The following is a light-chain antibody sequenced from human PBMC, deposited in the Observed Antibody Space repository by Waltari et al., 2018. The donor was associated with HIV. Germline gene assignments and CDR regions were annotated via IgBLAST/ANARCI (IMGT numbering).Light chain of an antibody. CDR2: GDA. Sequence: IVLTQSPATLFLSPGQLATLSCRSSQCVHTTYLAWYQQQHGQAPRLMIHGDASTSTGIPDRFSGSGSETDLALTISRLEPEDYAVYYCQHYAIYTPMYTFGQGTKLEIK. CDR1: QCVHTTY. J-gene: IGKJ2*01. CDR3: QHYAIYTPMYT. V-gene: IGKV3-20*01.